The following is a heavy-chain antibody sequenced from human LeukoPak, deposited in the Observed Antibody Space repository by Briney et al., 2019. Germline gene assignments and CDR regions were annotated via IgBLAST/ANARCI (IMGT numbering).Heavy chain of an antibody. CDR2: LYTSGYT. J-gene: IGHJ6*02. Sequence: SETQSLTCTVSGGSISGFYWSWIRQTAGKGLEWIGRLYTSGYTNYNPSLESRVTMSVDTSKNQFSLKLRSVTAADTAVYYCARDNRILWFGENHHYGMDVWGQGTTVTVSS. CDR1: GGSISGFY. D-gene: IGHD3-10*01. CDR3: ARDNRILWFGENHHYGMDV. V-gene: IGHV4-4*07.